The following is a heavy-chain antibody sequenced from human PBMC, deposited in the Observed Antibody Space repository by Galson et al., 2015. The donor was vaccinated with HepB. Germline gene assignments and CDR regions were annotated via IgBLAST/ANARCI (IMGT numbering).Heavy chain of an antibody. J-gene: IGHJ4*02. CDR1: GFTFSSYS. CDR2: IWYDGSNK. Sequence: SLRLSCAASGFTFSSYSMHWVRQAPGKGPEWVAVIWYDGSNKYYADSVRGRFTISRDNSKNTLYLQMNSLRAEDTAIYYCAREVTDWGQGTLVTVSS. D-gene: IGHD2-21*02. CDR3: AREVTD. V-gene: IGHV3-33*01.